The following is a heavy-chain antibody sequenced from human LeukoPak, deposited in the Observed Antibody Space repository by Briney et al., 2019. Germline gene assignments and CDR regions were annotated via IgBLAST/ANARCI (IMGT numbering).Heavy chain of an antibody. D-gene: IGHD3-16*01. J-gene: IGHJ4*02. Sequence: ASAKVSCKASGYTFTSYDINWVRQATGQGLEWIGWVNPNSGNTGYAQKFQGRVTLTRDTSISTAYMELSSLRLEDTAVYYCASSTAYSYWGQGTLLTVSS. CDR3: ASSTAYSY. V-gene: IGHV1-8*01. CDR1: GYTFTSYD. CDR2: VNPNSGNT.